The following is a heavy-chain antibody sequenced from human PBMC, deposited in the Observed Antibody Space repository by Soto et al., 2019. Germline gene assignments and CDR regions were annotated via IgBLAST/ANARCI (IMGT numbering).Heavy chain of an antibody. CDR1: GGTFRNYP. CDR3: ASSPLVVLNYFES. CDR2: IFPLTDIP. J-gene: IGHJ4*02. Sequence: QVQLVQSGTEVKKPGSSVMVSCKASGGTFRNYPINWVRQAPGQGLEGMGSIFPLTDIPDYAQNFQARLTISADKSTSTAYMELGSVTSDDTAMYFCASSPLVVLNYFESWGQGTLVTVSS. V-gene: IGHV1-69*02.